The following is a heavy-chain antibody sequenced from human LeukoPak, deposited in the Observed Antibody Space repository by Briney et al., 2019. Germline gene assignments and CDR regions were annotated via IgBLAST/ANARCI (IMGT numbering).Heavy chain of an antibody. Sequence: PGRSLRLSCAGSGFTFSSYAMTWVGQAPGKGLEWVSAISGSGGSTYYADSVKGRFTISRDNSKNTLYLQMNSLRAEDTAVYYCAKSGGLSGSGRLAMDVWGQGTTVTVSS. D-gene: IGHD3-10*01. CDR3: AKSGGLSGSGRLAMDV. V-gene: IGHV3-23*01. J-gene: IGHJ6*02. CDR1: GFTFSSYA. CDR2: ISGSGGST.